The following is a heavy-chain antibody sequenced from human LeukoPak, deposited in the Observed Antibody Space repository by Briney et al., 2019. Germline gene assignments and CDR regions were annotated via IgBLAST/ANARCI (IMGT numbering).Heavy chain of an antibody. J-gene: IGHJ4*02. CDR2: INSDGSST. CDR1: GFTFSNAW. Sequence: GGSLRLSCAASGFTFSNAWMSWVRQAPGKGLVWVSRINSDGSSTSYADSVKGRFTISRDNAKNTLYLQMNSLRAEDTAVYYCAREIDSSGDYWGQGTLVTVSS. CDR3: AREIDSSGDY. V-gene: IGHV3-74*01. D-gene: IGHD6-19*01.